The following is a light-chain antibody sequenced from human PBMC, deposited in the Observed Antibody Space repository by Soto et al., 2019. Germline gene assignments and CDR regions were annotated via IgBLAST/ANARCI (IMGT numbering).Light chain of an antibody. CDR2: GAS. CDR1: QSVSSN. V-gene: IGKV3-15*01. Sequence: EIVMTQSPATLSVSPGERATLSCRASQSVSSNLAWYQQKPGQAPRLLIYGASTRATGIPARFSGSGSGTEFTLTISSLQSEDFAVYYCQQYNNWPGTCGGGTKV. CDR3: QQYNNWPGT. J-gene: IGKJ4*01.